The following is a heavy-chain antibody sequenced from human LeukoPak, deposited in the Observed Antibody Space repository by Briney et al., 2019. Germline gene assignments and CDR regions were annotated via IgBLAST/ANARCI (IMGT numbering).Heavy chain of an antibody. CDR2: IGGGGVRT. CDR1: GFTFSTYA. Sequence: PGGSLRLSCAPSGFTFSTYAMSWVRQAPGKGLKWVSAIGGGGVRTYYADSAKGRFTISRDNSKDTLFLQMNSLRAEDTAVYYCAKASRQGAVASPLDYWGQGTLVTVSS. J-gene: IGHJ4*02. CDR3: AKASRQGAVASPLDY. D-gene: IGHD6-19*01. V-gene: IGHV3-23*01.